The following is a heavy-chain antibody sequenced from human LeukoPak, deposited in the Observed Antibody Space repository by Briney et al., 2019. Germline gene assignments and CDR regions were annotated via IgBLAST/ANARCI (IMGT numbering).Heavy chain of an antibody. CDR2: IYHSGST. CDR1: GYSISSGYY. D-gene: IGHD1-1*01. J-gene: IGHJ4*02. V-gene: IGHV4-38-2*02. Sequence: SETLSLTCTVSGYSISSGYYWGWIRQPPGKGLEWIGSIYHSGSTYYNPSLKSRVTISVDTSKNQFSLKLSSVTAADTAVYYCASWIDYWSQGTLVTVSS. CDR3: ASWIDY.